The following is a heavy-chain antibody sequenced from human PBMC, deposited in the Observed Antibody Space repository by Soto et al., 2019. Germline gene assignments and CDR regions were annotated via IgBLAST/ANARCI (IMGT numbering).Heavy chain of an antibody. CDR1: GGSVSSNDYS. CDR2: IYSGENT. J-gene: IGHJ3*02. V-gene: IGHV4-39*07. Sequence: SETLSLTCSVSGGSVSSNDYSWGWIRQSPGKGLEWIGTIYSGENTHYNPSLKSRVTISVDTSKNQFSLKLSSVTAADTAVYYCAGGGGRGYEWDGLAIWAQGTMVPVSS. D-gene: IGHD5-12*01. CDR3: AGGGGRGYEWDGLAI.